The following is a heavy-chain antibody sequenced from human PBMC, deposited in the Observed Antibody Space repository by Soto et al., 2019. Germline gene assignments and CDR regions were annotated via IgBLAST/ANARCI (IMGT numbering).Heavy chain of an antibody. D-gene: IGHD2-8*01. CDR2: IYPGDSDT. Sequence: GESLKISCKGSGYNFANYWIVWVRQMPGKGLEWMGIIYPGDSDTIYSPSFQSQVTISADKSISPAYLQWSSLKAPDTAVYSCAIHGVIGGTSKYHFDYWGQGTLVTVSS. J-gene: IGHJ4*02. CDR3: AIHGVIGGTSKYHFDY. V-gene: IGHV5-51*01. CDR1: GYNFANYW.